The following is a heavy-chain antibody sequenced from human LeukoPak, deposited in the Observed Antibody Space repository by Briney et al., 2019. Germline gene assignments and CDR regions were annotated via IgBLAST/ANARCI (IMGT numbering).Heavy chain of an antibody. CDR1: GFTFSRYW. CDR3: AREVPAATNVFDV. CDR2: IKEDGSEK. V-gene: IGHV3-7*01. D-gene: IGHD2-2*01. J-gene: IGHJ3*01. Sequence: GGSLRLSCAASGFTFSRYWMSWVRQAPGKGLEWVGNIKEDGSEKNYEDSVKGRFTISRDNAKKSLYLQVNSLRAEDTAVYYCAREVPAATNVFDVWGQGTMVTVSS.